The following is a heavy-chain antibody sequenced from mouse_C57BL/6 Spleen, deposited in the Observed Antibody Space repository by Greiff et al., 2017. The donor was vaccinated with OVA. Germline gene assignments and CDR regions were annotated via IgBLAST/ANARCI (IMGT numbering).Heavy chain of an antibody. CDR1: GYTFTDYY. CDR2: INPNNGGT. J-gene: IGHJ3*01. Sequence: VQLQQSGPELVKPGASVKISCKASGYTFTDYYMNWVKQSHGKSLEWIGDINPNNGGTSYNQKFKGKATLTVDKSSSTAYMELRSLTSEDSAVYYCASYSNSFAYWGQGTLVTVSA. D-gene: IGHD2-5*01. V-gene: IGHV1-26*01. CDR3: ASYSNSFAY.